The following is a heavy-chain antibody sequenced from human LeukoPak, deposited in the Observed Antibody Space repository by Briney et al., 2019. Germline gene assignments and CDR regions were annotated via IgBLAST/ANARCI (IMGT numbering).Heavy chain of an antibody. CDR1: GFTFRNYA. CDR3: AKGGFFSSFDP. V-gene: IGHV3-23*01. J-gene: IGHJ5*02. Sequence: GGSLRLSCAASGFTFRNYAMTWVRQAPGKGLEWVSTVRGSGDSTFYADSVKGRFTISRDTSKNTLYLQMSSLRAEDTAVYYCAKGGFFSSFDPWGQGTLVTVSS. CDR2: VRGSGDST. D-gene: IGHD3-16*01.